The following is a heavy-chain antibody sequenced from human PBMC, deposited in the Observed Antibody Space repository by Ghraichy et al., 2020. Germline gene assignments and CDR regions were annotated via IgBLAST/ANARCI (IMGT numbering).Heavy chain of an antibody. D-gene: IGHD2-21*01. Sequence: GGSLRLSCVASGFSFGTYAMTWVRQAPGKGLEWVSTITGSGGNTYYADSVKGRFTLSRDNSKNTLSLQMNSLRAEDTAIYYCAKGGIVMGFDSWGQGTLVPVSS. CDR1: GFSFGTYA. CDR2: ITGSGGNT. J-gene: IGHJ4*02. CDR3: AKGGIVMGFDS. V-gene: IGHV3-23*01.